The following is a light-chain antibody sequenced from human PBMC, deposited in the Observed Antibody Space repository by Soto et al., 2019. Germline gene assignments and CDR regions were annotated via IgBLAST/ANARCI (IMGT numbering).Light chain of an antibody. CDR3: QYLNSFPLT. CDR1: QTISSW. V-gene: IGKV1-5*03. J-gene: IGKJ4*01. Sequence: DIQMTQSPSTLSGSVGDRVTITCRASQTISSWLAWYQQKPGKAPKLLIYKASTLKSGVPSRFSGSGSGTEFTLTISSLQPDDVATYYCQYLNSFPLTFGGGTKVDVK. CDR2: KAS.